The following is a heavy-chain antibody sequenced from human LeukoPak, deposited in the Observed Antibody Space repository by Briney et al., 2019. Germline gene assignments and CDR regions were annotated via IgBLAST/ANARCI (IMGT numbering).Heavy chain of an antibody. D-gene: IGHD4-17*01. J-gene: IGHJ4*02. CDR3: ARDFDYGDSFDY. Sequence: SVKVSCKASGYTFTSYYMHWVRQAPGQGLEWMGRIIPILGIANYAQKFQGRVTITADKSTSTAYMELSSLRSEDTAVYYCARDFDYGDSFDYWGQGTLVTVSS. CDR2: IIPILGIA. CDR1: GYTFTSYY. V-gene: IGHV1-69*04.